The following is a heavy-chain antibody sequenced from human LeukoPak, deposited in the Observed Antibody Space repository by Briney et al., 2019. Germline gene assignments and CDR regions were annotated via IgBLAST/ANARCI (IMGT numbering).Heavy chain of an antibody. CDR1: GFTFSSYA. J-gene: IGHJ4*02. Sequence: GGSLRLSCAASGFTFSSYAMSWVRQAPGKGLEWVSAISGSGGSTYYADSVKGRFTISRDNFKNTLYLQMNSLRAEDTAVYYCANCYCSSTRCYNPSGYWGQGTLVTVSS. D-gene: IGHD2-2*02. CDR2: ISGSGGST. V-gene: IGHV3-23*01. CDR3: ANCYCSSTRCYNPSGY.